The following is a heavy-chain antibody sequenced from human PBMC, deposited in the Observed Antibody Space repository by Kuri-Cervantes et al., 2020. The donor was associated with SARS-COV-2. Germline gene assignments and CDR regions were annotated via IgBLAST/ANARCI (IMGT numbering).Heavy chain of an antibody. Sequence: ASVKVSCKVSGYTLTELSMHWVRQAPGKGLEWMGGFDPEDGETIYAQKFQGRVTMTEDTSTDTAYMELSSLRSEDTAVYYCARSANYGSGSYYMSYGMDVWGQGTTVTVSS. CDR3: ARSANYGSGSYYMSYGMDV. D-gene: IGHD3-10*01. V-gene: IGHV1-24*01. CDR1: GYTLTELS. J-gene: IGHJ6*02. CDR2: FDPEDGET.